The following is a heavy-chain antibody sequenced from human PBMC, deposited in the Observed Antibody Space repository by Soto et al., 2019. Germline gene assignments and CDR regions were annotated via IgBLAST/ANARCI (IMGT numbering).Heavy chain of an antibody. Sequence: SGPTLVNPTQTLTLTCTFSGFSLTTSGVGVAWIRQPPGKALEWLALVYGNDDKRCRPSVKNRLTITKDNSRNQVVLTMANLTPVDTATYYCAHRRVTAVTTFDFWGQGSQVTVSS. CDR1: GFSLTTSGVG. CDR2: VYGNDDK. CDR3: AHRRVTAVTTFDF. J-gene: IGHJ4*02. D-gene: IGHD4-17*01. V-gene: IGHV2-5*01.